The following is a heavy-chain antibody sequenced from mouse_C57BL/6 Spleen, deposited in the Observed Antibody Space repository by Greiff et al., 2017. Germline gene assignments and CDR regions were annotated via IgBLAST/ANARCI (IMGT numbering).Heavy chain of an antibody. CDR2: ISSGSSTI. Sequence: EVKLMESGGGLVKPGGSLKLSCAASGFTFSDYGMHWVRQAPEKGLEWVAYISSGSSTIYYADTVKGRFTISRDNAKNTLFLQMTSLRSEDTAMYYCARPSFITTVPFYAMDYWGQGTSVTVSS. J-gene: IGHJ4*01. CDR3: ARPSFITTVPFYAMDY. D-gene: IGHD1-1*01. CDR1: GFTFSDYG. V-gene: IGHV5-17*01.